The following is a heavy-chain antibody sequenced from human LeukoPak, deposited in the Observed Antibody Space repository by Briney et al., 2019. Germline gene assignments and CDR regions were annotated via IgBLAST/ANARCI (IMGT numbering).Heavy chain of an antibody. D-gene: IGHD2-2*02. V-gene: IGHV3-30-3*01. Sequence: GGSLRLSCAASGFTFSSYAMHWVRQAPGKGLEWVAVISYDGSNKYYADSVKGRFTISRDNSKNTLYLQMNSLRAEDTAVYYCGTIGIPPLLDYWGQGTLVTVSS. CDR1: GFTFSSYA. CDR2: ISYDGSNK. J-gene: IGHJ4*02. CDR3: GTIGIPPLLDY.